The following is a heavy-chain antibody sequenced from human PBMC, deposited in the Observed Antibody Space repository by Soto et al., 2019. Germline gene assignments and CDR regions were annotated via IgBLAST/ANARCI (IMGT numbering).Heavy chain of an antibody. D-gene: IGHD3-22*01. Sequence: GSLRLSCAASGFAFSNFAMGWVRQAPGTGLEWVSYISSSGSIIYYADSVKVRFTISRDNAKNSLYLQLNSLRAEDTAVYYCARDLGYYASDGYFDYWGQGTVVTVS. CDR3: ARDLGYYASDGYFDY. J-gene: IGHJ4*02. CDR1: GFAFSNFA. CDR2: ISSSGSII. V-gene: IGHV3-48*01.